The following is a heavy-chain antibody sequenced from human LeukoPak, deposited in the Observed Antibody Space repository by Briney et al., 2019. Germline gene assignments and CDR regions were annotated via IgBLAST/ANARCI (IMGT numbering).Heavy chain of an antibody. D-gene: IGHD2-15*01. Sequence: SETLSLTCTVSGGSISSGSYYWSWIRQPAGKGLEWIGRIYTSGSTNYNPSLKSRVTISVDTSKNQFSLKLSSVTAADTAVYYCARAGRSGRDYWGQGTLVTVSS. V-gene: IGHV4-61*02. CDR2: IYTSGST. J-gene: IGHJ4*02. CDR3: ARAGRSGRDY. CDR1: GGSISSGSYY.